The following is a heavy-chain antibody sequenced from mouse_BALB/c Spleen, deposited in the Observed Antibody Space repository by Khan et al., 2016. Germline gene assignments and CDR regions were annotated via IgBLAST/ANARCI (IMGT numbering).Heavy chain of an antibody. D-gene: IGHD2-1*01. CDR1: GYSITSDYA. V-gene: IGHV3-2*02. Sequence: EVKLLESGPGLVKPSQSLSLTCTVTGYSITSDYAWNWIRQFPGNKLEWMGHISYSGSTSYNPSLKSRISITRDTSKNQFFLQLNSVTAEDTSTYYCARSGALCGNFPYWGQGTLVTVSA. CDR2: ISYSGST. J-gene: IGHJ3*01. CDR3: ARSGALCGNFPY.